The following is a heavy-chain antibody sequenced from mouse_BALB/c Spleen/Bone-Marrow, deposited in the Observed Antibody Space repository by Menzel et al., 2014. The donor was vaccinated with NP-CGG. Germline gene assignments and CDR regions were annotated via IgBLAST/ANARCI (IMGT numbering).Heavy chain of an antibody. Sequence: EVQLQQSGPDLVKPSQSLSLTCTVTGYSITNGYGWHWIRQFPGNKLEWMGYIHYTGNTDYNPSLKSRISITRDTSKNQFFLQLNSVTTEDTATYYCTRETPLIADFVYWGQGTTLAVSP. V-gene: IGHV3-1*02. CDR3: TRETPLIADFVY. D-gene: IGHD1-1*01. CDR1: GYSITNGYG. J-gene: IGHJ2*01. CDR2: IHYTGNT.